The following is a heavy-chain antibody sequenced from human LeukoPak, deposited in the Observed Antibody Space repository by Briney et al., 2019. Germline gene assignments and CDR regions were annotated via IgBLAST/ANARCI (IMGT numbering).Heavy chain of an antibody. CDR1: GYTFTGYY. CDR3: ARTTVTNYYFDY. J-gene: IGHJ4*02. V-gene: IGHV1-2*02. D-gene: IGHD4-17*01. CDR2: INPNSGGT. Sequence: ASVKVSCKASGYTFTGYYMHWVRRAPGQGLEWMGWINPNSGGTNYAQKFQGRVTMTRDTSISTAYMELSRLRSDDTAVYYCARTTVTNYYFDYWGQGTLVTVSS.